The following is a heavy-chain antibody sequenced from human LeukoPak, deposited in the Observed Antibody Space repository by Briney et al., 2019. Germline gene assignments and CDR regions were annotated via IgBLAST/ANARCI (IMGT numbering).Heavy chain of an antibody. CDR3: ATGEVSSGWLDAFDI. V-gene: IGHV4-39*07. Sequence: KTSETLSLTCTVSGDSISTSNSYWGWIRQPPGKGLEWIGNIYHSGSTHFNPSFKSRVTISIDTSKNQFSLKLSSVTAADTAVYYCATGEVSSGWLDAFDIWGQGTMVTVSS. CDR1: GDSISTSNSY. CDR2: IYHSGST. D-gene: IGHD6-19*01. J-gene: IGHJ3*02.